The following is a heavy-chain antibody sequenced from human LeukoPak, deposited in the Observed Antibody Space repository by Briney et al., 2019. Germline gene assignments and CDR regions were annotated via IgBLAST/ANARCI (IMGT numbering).Heavy chain of an antibody. D-gene: IGHD5-18*01. J-gene: IGHJ3*02. CDR2: ISAYNGNT. CDR3: ARGIGGYSYGDAFDI. V-gene: IGHV1-18*04. CDR1: GYTFTSYG. Sequence: ASVKVSCKASGYTFTSYGISWVRQAPGQGLEWMGWISAYNGNTNYAQKLQGRVTMTTDTSTSTAYMELRCLRSDDTAAYYCARGIGGYSYGDAFDIWGQGTMVTVSS.